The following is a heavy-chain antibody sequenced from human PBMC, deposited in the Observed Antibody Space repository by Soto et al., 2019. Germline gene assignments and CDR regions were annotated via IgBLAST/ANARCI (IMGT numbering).Heavy chain of an antibody. J-gene: IGHJ4*02. Sequence: GASVKVSCKASGGTFSSYAISWVRQAPGQGLEWMGGIIPIFGTANYAQKFQGRVTITADESTSTAYMELSSLRSEDTAMYYCARHFHAPAAILPPTDYWGQGTLVTVSS. D-gene: IGHD2-2*01. CDR3: ARHFHAPAAILPPTDY. CDR1: GGTFSSYA. V-gene: IGHV1-69*13. CDR2: IIPIFGTA.